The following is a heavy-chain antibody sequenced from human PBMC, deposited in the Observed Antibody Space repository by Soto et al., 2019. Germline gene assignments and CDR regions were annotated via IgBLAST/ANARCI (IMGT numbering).Heavy chain of an antibody. D-gene: IGHD3-22*01. CDR2: IWYDGSNK. J-gene: IGHJ5*02. Sequence: GGSLRLSCAASGFTFSSYGMHWVRQAPGKGLEWVAVIWYDGSNKYYADSVKGRFTISRTNSKNTLYLQMNSLRAEDTAVYYCARQSYYYDSSGLEINWFDPWGQGTLVTVSS. CDR3: ARQSYYYDSSGLEINWFDP. CDR1: GFTFSSYG. V-gene: IGHV3-33*01.